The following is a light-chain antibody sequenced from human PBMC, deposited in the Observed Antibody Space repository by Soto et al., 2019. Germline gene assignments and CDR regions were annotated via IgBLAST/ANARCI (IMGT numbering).Light chain of an antibody. J-gene: IGLJ2*01. Sequence: QSALTQPPSASGSPGQSVTISCTGTSSDVGSYKYVSWYQQHPGKAPKLMIYEVSKRPSGVPDRFSGSKSGNTASLTVSGLQAEDEADYYCSSYAGSNNLVVFDGGTKLTVL. CDR3: SSYAGSNNLVV. CDR1: SSDVGSYKY. CDR2: EVS. V-gene: IGLV2-8*01.